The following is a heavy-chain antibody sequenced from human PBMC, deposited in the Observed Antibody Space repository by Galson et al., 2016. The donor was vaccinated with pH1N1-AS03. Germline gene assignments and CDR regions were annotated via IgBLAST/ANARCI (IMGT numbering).Heavy chain of an antibody. D-gene: IGHD6-13*01. J-gene: IGHJ4*02. CDR1: GFTLDYYA. Sequence: SLRLSCAATGFTLDYYAMHWIRQRPGKGLEWVSGIRWDGATGYADSVQGRFTISRDQAKTSLYLQMTSLKIEGTALYYCVRDMGTTTAASGFWGQGILVTVSS. CDR2: IRWDGAT. V-gene: IGHV3-9*01. CDR3: VRDMGTTTAASGF.